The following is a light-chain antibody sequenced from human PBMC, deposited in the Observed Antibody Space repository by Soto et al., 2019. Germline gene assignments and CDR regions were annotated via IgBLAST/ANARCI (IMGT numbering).Light chain of an antibody. Sequence: GDRVTITCRARQSISSWLAWYQQKPGKAPKLLIYKASSLESGVPSRFSGSGSGTEFTLAISSLQPDDFATYYCQQYNSYPWTFGQGTKVDIK. V-gene: IGKV1-5*03. CDR3: QQYNSYPWT. CDR2: KAS. J-gene: IGKJ1*01. CDR1: QSISSW.